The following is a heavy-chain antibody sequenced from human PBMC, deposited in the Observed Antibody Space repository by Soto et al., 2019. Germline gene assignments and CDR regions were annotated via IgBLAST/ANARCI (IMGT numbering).Heavy chain of an antibody. D-gene: IGHD6-6*01. J-gene: IGHJ4*02. CDR1: CGSFSGYY. V-gene: IGHV4-34*01. CDR3: ARPSRFDC. Sequence: QVQLQQWGAGLLKPSETLSLTCAFYCGSFSGYYWSWIRQPPGKGLEWIGEINHSGSTNYNPSLKSRVTVSVDPSKNQFYLKLSSVSAADTAVYYCARPSRFDCWGQGTLVTVSS. CDR2: INHSGST.